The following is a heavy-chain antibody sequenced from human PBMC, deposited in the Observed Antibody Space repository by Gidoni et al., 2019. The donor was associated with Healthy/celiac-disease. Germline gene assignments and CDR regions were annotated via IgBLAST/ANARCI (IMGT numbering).Heavy chain of an antibody. Sequence: EVQLVESGGGLVQPGGSLRLSCAASGFIFRSYCMHWVRQAPGQGLVWVTLINSDGRSTSYADSVKGRFTISRDNAKNTLYLQMNSLRAEDTAVYYCARGGYCSSTSCQNYYGMDVWGQGTTVTVSS. J-gene: IGHJ6*02. CDR2: INSDGRST. CDR3: ARGGYCSSTSCQNYYGMDV. V-gene: IGHV3-74*01. CDR1: GFIFRSYC. D-gene: IGHD2-2*01.